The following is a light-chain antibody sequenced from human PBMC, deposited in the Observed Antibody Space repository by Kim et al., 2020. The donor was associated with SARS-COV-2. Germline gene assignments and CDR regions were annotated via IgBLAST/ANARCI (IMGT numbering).Light chain of an antibody. V-gene: IGKV1-5*03. J-gene: IGKJ2*01. CDR1: QNINRW. CDR2: KAS. Sequence: STSVGDRVTITCRASQNINRWLAWYQQKPGTAPKLLIYKASSLETGVSSRFSGRGSGTEFTLTISGLQPDDFATYYCQQYHSYPYTFGQGTKLEI. CDR3: QQYHSYPYT.